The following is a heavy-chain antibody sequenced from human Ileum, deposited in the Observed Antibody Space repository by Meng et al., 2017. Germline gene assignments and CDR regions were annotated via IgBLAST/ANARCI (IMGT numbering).Heavy chain of an antibody. J-gene: IGHJ2*01. CDR3: VRDGSSSSGGTL. D-gene: IGHD2-2*01. Sequence: AQLQAAGPGMVKTPSTPSLSFHVFAASIINYDWSWIRPPAGEGLEGIVRLYARVSTNYNPSLRTRITMTADTSKNQFSLKLTSKTAADAAVYYCVRDGSSSSGGTLWGRGTLVTVSS. CDR2: LYARVST. CDR1: AASIINYD. V-gene: IGHV4-4*07.